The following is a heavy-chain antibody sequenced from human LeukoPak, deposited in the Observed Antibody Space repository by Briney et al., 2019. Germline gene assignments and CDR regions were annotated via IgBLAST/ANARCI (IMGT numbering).Heavy chain of an antibody. CDR1: XXXXXSXX. D-gene: IGHD3-9*01. CDR3: AKDMRFDWTPYYFDY. CDR2: ISGSGGST. Sequence: LXXSCVASXXXXXSXXMSWVRXAPGKGLXXVXAISGSGGSTYYADSVKGRFTIFRDNSKNTLYLQMNSLRAEDTAVYYCAKDMRFDWTPYYFDYWGQGTLVTVSS. V-gene: IGHV3-23*01. J-gene: IGHJ4*02.